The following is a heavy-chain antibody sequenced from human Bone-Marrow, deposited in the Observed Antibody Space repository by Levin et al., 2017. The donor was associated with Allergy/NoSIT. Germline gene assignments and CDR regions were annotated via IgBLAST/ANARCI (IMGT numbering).Heavy chain of an antibody. V-gene: IGHV3-23*01. CDR3: AGGRLEPTAPGWSNWFDP. CDR1: GFTFNSYA. D-gene: IGHD6-13*01. Sequence: PGGSLRLSCAASGFTFNSYAMNWVRQAPGKGLEWVSSINSGGTGTYYADSVKGRFTISRDNSKSTLSLQMDSLRAEDTGLYFCAGGRLEPTAPGWSNWFDPWGQGTLVTVSS. J-gene: IGHJ5*02. CDR2: INSGGTGT.